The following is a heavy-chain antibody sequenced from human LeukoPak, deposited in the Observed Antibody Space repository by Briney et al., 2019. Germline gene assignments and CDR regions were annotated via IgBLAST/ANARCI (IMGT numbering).Heavy chain of an antibody. D-gene: IGHD1-26*01. J-gene: IGHJ4*02. CDR3: TTVGAPTGY. V-gene: IGHV3-73*01. Sequence: GGSLRLSCAASGFTFSGSAMHWVRQASGKGLEWVGRIRSKANSYATAYAASVKGRFTISRDDSKNTAYLQVNSLKAKDTAVYYCTTVGAPTGYWGQGTLVTVSS. CDR2: IRSKANSYAT. CDR1: GFTFSGSA.